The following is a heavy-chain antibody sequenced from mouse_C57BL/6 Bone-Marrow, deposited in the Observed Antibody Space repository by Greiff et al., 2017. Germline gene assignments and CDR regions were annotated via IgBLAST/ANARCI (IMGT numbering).Heavy chain of an antibody. CDR1: GYTFTNYW. V-gene: IGHV1-63*01. Sequence: QVQLQQSGAELVRPGTSVKMSCKASGYTFTNYWIGWAKQRPGHGLEWIGDIYPGGGYTNYNEKFKGKGTLTADKSSSTAYMQFSSLTSEDSAIYYCARCYYGDYFYALDYWGQGTSVTVSS. J-gene: IGHJ4*01. CDR2: IYPGGGYT. D-gene: IGHD2-13*01. CDR3: ARCYYGDYFYALDY.